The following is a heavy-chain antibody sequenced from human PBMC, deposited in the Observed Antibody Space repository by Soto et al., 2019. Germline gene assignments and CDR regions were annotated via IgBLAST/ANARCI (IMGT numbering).Heavy chain of an antibody. D-gene: IGHD2-15*01. J-gene: IGHJ4*02. CDR3: ARHLPGSVFGQDY. Sequence: SETLSLTCTVSGCSIMSYFWSWVRQPPGKGLEWIGQIYSSGSTYYSPSLKSRVTISVDTSENQFSLKLSSVTAADTAVYYCARHLPGSVFGQDYWGPGSQVTVS. V-gene: IGHV4-59*08. CDR2: IYSSGST. CDR1: GCSIMSYF.